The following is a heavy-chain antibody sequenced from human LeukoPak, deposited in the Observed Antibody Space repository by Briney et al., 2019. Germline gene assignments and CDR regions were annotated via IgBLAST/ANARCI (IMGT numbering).Heavy chain of an antibody. CDR1: GYTFTSYY. CDR3: ARELSSSWYGGYYYYMDV. Sequence: ASVKVSCKASGYTFTSYYMHWVRQAPGQGLEWMGIINPSGGSTSYAQKFQGRVTMTTDTSTSTAYMELRSLRSDDTAVYYCARELSSSWYGGYYYYMDVWGKGTTVTVSS. J-gene: IGHJ6*03. V-gene: IGHV1-46*01. CDR2: INPSGGST. D-gene: IGHD6-13*01.